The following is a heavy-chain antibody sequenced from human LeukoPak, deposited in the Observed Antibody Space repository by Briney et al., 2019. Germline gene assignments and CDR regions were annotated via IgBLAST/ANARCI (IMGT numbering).Heavy chain of an antibody. D-gene: IGHD3-22*01. Sequence: PSETLSLTCTVSGGSISSYYWSWIRQPPGKGLEWIGYIYYSGSTNYNPSLKSRVTISVDTSKNQFSLKLSSVTAADTAVYYCARVGSDYYDSSGYYDYWGQGLLVTVSA. CDR1: GGSISSYY. CDR3: ARVGSDYYDSSGYYDY. CDR2: IYYSGST. V-gene: IGHV4-59*01. J-gene: IGHJ4*02.